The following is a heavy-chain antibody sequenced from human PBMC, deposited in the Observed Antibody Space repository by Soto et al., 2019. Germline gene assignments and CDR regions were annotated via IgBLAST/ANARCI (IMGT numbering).Heavy chain of an antibody. Sequence: GGSLRLSCAASGFTFDDYTMHWVRQAPGKGLEWVSLISWDGGSTYYADSVKGRFTISRDNSKNSLYLQMNSLRTEDTALYYCAKDILTGYYIPGSGFDYWGQGTLVTVSS. CDR3: AKDILTGYYIPGSGFDY. V-gene: IGHV3-43*01. J-gene: IGHJ4*02. D-gene: IGHD3-9*01. CDR1: GFTFDDYT. CDR2: ISWDGGST.